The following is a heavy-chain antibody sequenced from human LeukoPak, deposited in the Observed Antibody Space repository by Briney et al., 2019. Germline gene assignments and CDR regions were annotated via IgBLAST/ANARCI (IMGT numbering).Heavy chain of an antibody. CDR1: GGTFSSYA. CDR2: IIPIFGTA. Sequence: EASVKVSCKASGGTFSSYAISWVRQAPGQGLEWMGGIIPIFGTANYAQKFQGRVTITTDESTSTAYMELSSLRSEDTAVYYCARDRLEKGAFDIWGQGTMVTVSS. V-gene: IGHV1-69*05. J-gene: IGHJ3*02. CDR3: ARDRLEKGAFDI. D-gene: IGHD6-6*01.